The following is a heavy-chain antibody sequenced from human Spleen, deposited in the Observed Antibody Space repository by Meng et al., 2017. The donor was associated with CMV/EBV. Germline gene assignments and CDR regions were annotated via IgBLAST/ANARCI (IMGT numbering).Heavy chain of an antibody. D-gene: IGHD2-2*01. CDR2: IRTNPNNYAA. Sequence: CASVGYIFSGAAIHWVRQAPGKGLEWVGRIRTNPNNYAAEYAASVKGRFTISRDDSKKTAYLQMNSLKIEDSAMYFCTRLWSTGGFDPWGQGTLVTVSS. CDR1: GYIFSGAA. V-gene: IGHV3-73*01. CDR3: TRLWSTGGFDP. J-gene: IGHJ5*02.